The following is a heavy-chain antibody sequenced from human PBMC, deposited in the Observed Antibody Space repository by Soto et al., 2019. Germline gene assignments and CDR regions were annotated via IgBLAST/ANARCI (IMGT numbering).Heavy chain of an antibody. Sequence: QVQLHESGPGLVKPSGTLSLTCAVSGDSISLGHWWSWVRQPPGKRLEWIGEIFHSGSSNYNPSLDSRVTISMDKSKNQFSLKLSSVTAADTAIYYCARVRYFDGAYYFDYWGQGTLVTVSS. V-gene: IGHV4-4*02. CDR1: GDSISLGHW. J-gene: IGHJ4*02. CDR2: IFHSGSS. D-gene: IGHD3-9*01. CDR3: ARVRYFDGAYYFDY.